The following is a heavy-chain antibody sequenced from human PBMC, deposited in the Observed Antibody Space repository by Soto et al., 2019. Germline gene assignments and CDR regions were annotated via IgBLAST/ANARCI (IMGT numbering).Heavy chain of an antibody. Sequence: EVQLLESGGGLVQPGGSLRLSCAASGFTFGSYAMSWVRQVPGKGLEWVSDMRGNGGSTYYADSVKGRFTISRDNSKNPLYLQMNSLRAEDTAVYYCAKGRVFLAGYGMDVWGQGTTVTVSS. CDR1: GFTFGSYA. V-gene: IGHV3-23*01. J-gene: IGHJ6*02. D-gene: IGHD2-8*01. CDR3: AKGRVFLAGYGMDV. CDR2: MRGNGGST.